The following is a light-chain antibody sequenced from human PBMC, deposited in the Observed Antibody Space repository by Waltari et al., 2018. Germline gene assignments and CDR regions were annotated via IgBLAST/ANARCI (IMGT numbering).Light chain of an antibody. Sequence: EIVLTQSPGTLSLSPGERATLSCRASQRVSNNYLAWYQQKPGQAPRLLIYSAASRVTGRPDRFSGRRSATNFTLTISRLEPEDFAVYYCQQYGGSPLYTFGQGTKLEIK. J-gene: IGKJ2*01. CDR2: SAA. CDR1: QRVSNNY. V-gene: IGKV3-20*01. CDR3: QQYGGSPLYT.